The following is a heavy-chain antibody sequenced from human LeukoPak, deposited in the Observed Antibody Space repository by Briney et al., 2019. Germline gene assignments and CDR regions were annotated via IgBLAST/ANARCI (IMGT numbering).Heavy chain of an antibody. CDR2: IYYSGGT. D-gene: IGHD3-22*01. Sequence: SETLSLTCTVSGGSISTYYWSWIRQPPGKGLEWIGYIYYSGGTNYNPSLKSRVTVSVDTSKKQFSLKLSSVTAADTAVYYCARGVNYYDSSGYIDYWGQGTLVSVSS. J-gene: IGHJ4*02. CDR1: GGSISTYY. CDR3: ARGVNYYDSSGYIDY. V-gene: IGHV4-59*01.